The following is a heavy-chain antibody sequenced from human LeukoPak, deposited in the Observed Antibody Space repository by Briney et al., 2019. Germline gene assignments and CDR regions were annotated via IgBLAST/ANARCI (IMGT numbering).Heavy chain of an antibody. CDR3: AMYRGLTMFDY. CDR1: GGSISSSRYY. J-gene: IGHJ4*02. V-gene: IGHV4-39*01. Sequence: KSSETLSLTCTVSGGSISSSRYYWAWIRQPPGKGLEWIGSITDDGSTSYNPSLKSRVTISVDTSKNQFSLKLSSVTAADTAVYYCAMYRGLTMFDYWGQGTLVTVSS. D-gene: IGHD3/OR15-3a*01. CDR2: ITDDGST.